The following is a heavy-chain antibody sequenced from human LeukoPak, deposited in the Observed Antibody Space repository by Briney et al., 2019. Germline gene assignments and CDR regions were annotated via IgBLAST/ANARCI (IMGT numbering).Heavy chain of an antibody. V-gene: IGHV1-18*04. D-gene: IGHD3-9*01. CDR2: ISVCNGNT. Sequence: ASVKVSCKASGYTFTGYYMHWVRQAPGQGLECMGWISVCNGNTNYAQNLQGRVTMTTDTSTSTAYMELRSLRSDDTAVYYCATDGGILRYFVWWGQGTLVTVSS. CDR3: ATDGGILRYFVW. J-gene: IGHJ4*02. CDR1: GYTFTGYY.